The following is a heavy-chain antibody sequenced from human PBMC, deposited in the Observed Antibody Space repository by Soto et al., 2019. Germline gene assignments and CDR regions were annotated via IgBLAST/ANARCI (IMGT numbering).Heavy chain of an antibody. Sequence: GQSLKISFKVSVYSFTTYWLGWVRQVPGKGLEWMGIIYPGDSDTRYSPSFQGQVTISADKSISAAYLQWSSLKASDTAMYFCARRRGLVGSFDYWGRGTLVTVSS. D-gene: IGHD3-9*01. J-gene: IGHJ4*02. V-gene: IGHV5-51*01. CDR2: IYPGDSDT. CDR3: ARRRGLVGSFDY. CDR1: VYSFTTYW.